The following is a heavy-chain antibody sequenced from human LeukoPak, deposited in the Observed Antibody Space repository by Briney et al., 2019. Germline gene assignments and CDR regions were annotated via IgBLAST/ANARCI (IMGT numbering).Heavy chain of an antibody. V-gene: IGHV3-7*03. CDR3: VKNSGWYCLDY. CDR2: INQNGGQG. J-gene: IGHJ4*02. Sequence: GGSLRLSCEASGFSFSNYWMTWVRQAPGKGLEWVADINQNGGQGYYVDSVKGRFTLSRDNAKNSLFLQLNSLRAEDTAVYYCVKNSGWYCLDYWGQGITVIVSS. CDR1: GFSFSNYW. D-gene: IGHD6-13*01.